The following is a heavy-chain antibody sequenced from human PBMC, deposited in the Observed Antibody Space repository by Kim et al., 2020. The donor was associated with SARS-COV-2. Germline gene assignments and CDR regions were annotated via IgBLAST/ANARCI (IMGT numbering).Heavy chain of an antibody. Sequence: ASVKVSCKASGYTFTSYAMHWVRQAPGQRLEWMGWINAGNGNTKYSQKFQGRVTITRDTSASTAYMELSSLRSEDTAVYYCARDPTYGSGLGWFDPWGQGTLVTVSS. CDR1: GYTFTSYA. J-gene: IGHJ5*02. D-gene: IGHD3-10*01. CDR2: INAGNGNT. CDR3: ARDPTYGSGLGWFDP. V-gene: IGHV1-3*01.